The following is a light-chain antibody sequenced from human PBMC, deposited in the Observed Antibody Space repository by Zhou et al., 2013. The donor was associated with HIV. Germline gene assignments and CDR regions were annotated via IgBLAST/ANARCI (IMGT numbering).Light chain of an antibody. CDR1: QSLLDSDDGNTY. J-gene: IGKJ4*01. Sequence: DIVMTQTPLSLPVTPGEPASISCRSSQSLLDSDDGNTYLDWYLQKPGQSPQLLIYLGSYRASGVPDRFSGSGSGTTFTLKISRVKAEDVGVYYCMQALQTPRFGGGTRL. V-gene: IGKV2-40*01. CDR3: MQALQTPR. CDR2: LGS.